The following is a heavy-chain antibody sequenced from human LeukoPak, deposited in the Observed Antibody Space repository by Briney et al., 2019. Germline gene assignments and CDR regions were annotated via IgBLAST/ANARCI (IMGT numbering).Heavy chain of an antibody. CDR1: GFTVSSNY. CDR3: ARADIVNGDFDY. J-gene: IGHJ4*02. V-gene: IGHV3-66*01. Sequence: GGSLRLSCAASGFTVSSNYVSWVRQAPGKGLEWVSVIYSGGSTYYADSVKGRFTISRDNSKNTLYLQMNSLRAEDTAVYYCARADIVNGDFDYWGQGTLVTVSS. D-gene: IGHD1-26*01. CDR2: IYSGGST.